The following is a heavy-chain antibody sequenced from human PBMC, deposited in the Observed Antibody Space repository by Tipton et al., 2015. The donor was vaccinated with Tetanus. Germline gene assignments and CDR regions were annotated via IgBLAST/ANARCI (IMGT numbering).Heavy chain of an antibody. CDR2: IYYSGST. J-gene: IGHJ2*01. Sequence: GLVKPSETLSLTCSVSGGSISSYFWSWIRQSPGQGLEWIGLIYYSGSTGYNPSLKSRVTISVDTSKNQLSLKLTSVTAADTAVYYCATMTPVDWYFDLWGRGTLVTVSS. CDR1: GGSISSYF. V-gene: IGHV4-59*01. D-gene: IGHD4-23*01. CDR3: ATMTPVDWYFDL.